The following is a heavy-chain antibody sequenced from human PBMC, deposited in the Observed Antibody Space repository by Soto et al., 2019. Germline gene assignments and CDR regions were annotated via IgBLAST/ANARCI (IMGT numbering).Heavy chain of an antibody. CDR3: ARVGGEQLVGEY. V-gene: IGHV4-31*03. J-gene: IGHJ4*02. CDR2: IYYSGST. CDR1: GGSISSGGDY. D-gene: IGHD6-6*01. Sequence: PSETLSLTGTVSGGSISSGGDYWSLIRQHPGKGLEWIGYIYYSGSTYYNPSLKSRVTISVDTSKNQFSLKLSSVTAADTAVYYCARVGGEQLVGEYWGQGPLVTVSS.